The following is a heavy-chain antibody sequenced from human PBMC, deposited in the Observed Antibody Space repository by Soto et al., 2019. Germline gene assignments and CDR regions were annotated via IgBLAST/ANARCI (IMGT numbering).Heavy chain of an antibody. CDR1: GDSVSSNNAA. D-gene: IGHD1-7*01. CDR2: TYYRSRWYN. CDR3: AGTTSHYWYYMDV. V-gene: IGHV6-1*01. J-gene: IGHJ6*03. Sequence: PSQTLSLTCAISGDSVSSNNAACNWIRQSPSRGLEWLGRTYYRSRWYNDYAVSVKSRITVNPDTSKNQFSLQLTSVTPEDTAVYYCAGTTSHYWYYMDVWGRGTTVTVSS.